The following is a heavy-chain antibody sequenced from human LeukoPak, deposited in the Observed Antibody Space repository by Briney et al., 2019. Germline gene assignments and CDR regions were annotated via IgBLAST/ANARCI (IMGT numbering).Heavy chain of an antibody. CDR2: IYPGDSDT. CDR1: GYSFTSYW. Sequence: GESLKISCKGSGYSFTSYWIGWVRQMPGKGLEWMGSIYPGDSDTRYSPSFQGQVTISADKSISTAYLQWSSLKASDTAMYYCARLRYSSTWYRFHYFDYWGQGTLVTVSS. J-gene: IGHJ4*02. D-gene: IGHD6-13*01. V-gene: IGHV5-51*01. CDR3: ARLRYSSTWYRFHYFDY.